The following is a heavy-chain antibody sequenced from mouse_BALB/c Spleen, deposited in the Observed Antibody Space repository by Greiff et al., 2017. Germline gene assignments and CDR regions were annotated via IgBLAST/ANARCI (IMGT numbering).Heavy chain of an antibody. D-gene: IGHD3-3*01. Sequence: VQLQQSGAELVRPGSSVKISCKASGYAFSSYWMNWVKQRPGQGLEWIGQIYPGDGDTNYNGKFKGKATLTADKSSSTAYMQLSSLTSEDSAVYFCAKGTAGSAWFAYWGQGTLVTVSA. J-gene: IGHJ3*01. V-gene: IGHV1-80*01. CDR3: AKGTAGSAWFAY. CDR2: IYPGDGDT. CDR1: GYAFSSYW.